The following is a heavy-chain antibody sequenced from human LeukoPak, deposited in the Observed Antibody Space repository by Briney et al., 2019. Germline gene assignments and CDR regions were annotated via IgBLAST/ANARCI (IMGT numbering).Heavy chain of an antibody. CDR3: ARAGERDGYNFDY. V-gene: IGHV1-2*02. Sequence: ASVKVSCKASGYTFTGYYMHWVRQAPGQGLEWMGWINPNSGGTNYAQKFQGGVTMTRDTSISTAYMELSRLRSDDTAVDYCARAGERDGYNFDYWGQGTLVTVSS. CDR2: INPNSGGT. CDR1: GYTFTGYY. D-gene: IGHD5-24*01. J-gene: IGHJ4*02.